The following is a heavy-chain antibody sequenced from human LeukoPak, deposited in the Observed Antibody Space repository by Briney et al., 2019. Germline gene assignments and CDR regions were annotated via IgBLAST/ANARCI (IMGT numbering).Heavy chain of an antibody. J-gene: IGHJ4*02. V-gene: IGHV1-46*01. CDR3: ARLPKYSRPLDY. CDR2: INPSGGRT. Sequence: ASVKVSCKASGYTFTSYYMHWVRQAPGQGLAWMGIINPSGGRTSYAQRFQGRVTMTRDTSTSTVYMELSSLRSEDTAVYYCARLPKYSRPLDYWGQGTLVTVSS. D-gene: IGHD6-6*01. CDR1: GYTFTSYY.